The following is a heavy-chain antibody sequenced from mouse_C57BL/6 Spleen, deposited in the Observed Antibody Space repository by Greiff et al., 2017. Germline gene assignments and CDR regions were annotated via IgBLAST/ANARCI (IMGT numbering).Heavy chain of an antibody. Sequence: VKLQESGPGLVQPSQSLSITCTVSGFSLTSYGVHWVRQSPGKGLEWLGVIWRGGSTDYNAAFMSRLSITKDNSKSQVFFKMNSLQADDTAIYYCAIPYYGSSYWYFDVWGTGTTVTVSS. CDR3: AIPYYGSSYWYFDV. V-gene: IGHV2-5*01. J-gene: IGHJ1*03. CDR2: IWRGGST. D-gene: IGHD1-1*01. CDR1: GFSLTSYG.